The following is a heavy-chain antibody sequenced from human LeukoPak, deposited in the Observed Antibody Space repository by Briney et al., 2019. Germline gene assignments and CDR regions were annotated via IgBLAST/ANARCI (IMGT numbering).Heavy chain of an antibody. CDR2: IYYSGST. CDR3: ARVASDSYDSSGYQPYFDY. CDR1: GGSISSDVYS. D-gene: IGHD3-22*01. J-gene: IGHJ4*02. V-gene: IGHV4-30-2*05. Sequence: SQTLSLTCAVSGGSISSDVYSWSWIRQPPGKGLEWVGYIYYSGSTYYNPSLKSRVTISVDTSKNQFSLKLSSVTAADTAVYYCARVASDSYDSSGYQPYFDYWGQGTLVTVSS.